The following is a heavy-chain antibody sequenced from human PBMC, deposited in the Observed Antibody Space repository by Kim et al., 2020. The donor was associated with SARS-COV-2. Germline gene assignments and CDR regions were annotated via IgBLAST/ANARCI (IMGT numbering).Heavy chain of an antibody. J-gene: IGHJ4*01. D-gene: IGHD2-2*01. V-gene: IGHV1-3*01. CDR3: ARDHTSCSSSTCYGEAID. CDR2: INAGTGNT. CDR1: GYTFTSYG. Sequence: ASVKVSCKASGYTFTSYGMHWVRQAPGQRLEWMGWINAGTGNTKYSQKFEGRVTITRDTSASIAYRALSSPRSEDTAVYYCARDHTSCSSSTCYGEAID.